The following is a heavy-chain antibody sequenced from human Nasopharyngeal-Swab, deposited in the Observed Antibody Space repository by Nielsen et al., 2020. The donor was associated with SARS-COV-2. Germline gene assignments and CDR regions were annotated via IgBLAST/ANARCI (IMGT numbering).Heavy chain of an antibody. CDR3: TTLSGYPGGY. V-gene: IGHV3-15*01. CDR1: EFTFSSYG. D-gene: IGHD4-23*01. CDR2: IKSKTDGGTT. J-gene: IGHJ4*02. Sequence: GGSLRLSCAASEFTFSSYGMHWVRQAPGKGLEWVGRIKSKTDGGTTDYAAPVKGRFTISRDDSKNTLYLQMNSLKTEDTAVYYCTTLSGYPGGYWGQGTLVTVSS.